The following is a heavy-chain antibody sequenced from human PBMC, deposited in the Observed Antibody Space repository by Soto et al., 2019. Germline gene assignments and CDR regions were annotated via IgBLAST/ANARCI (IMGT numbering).Heavy chain of an antibody. Sequence: ASVKVSCKASGCTFTGYYMHWVRQAPGQGLEWMGWINPNSGGTNYAQKFQGRVTMTRDTSISTAYMELSRLRSDDTAVYYCARAIAAAGTYYNNWFDPWGQGTLVTVSS. J-gene: IGHJ5*02. CDR2: INPNSGGT. D-gene: IGHD6-13*01. CDR1: GCTFTGYY. CDR3: ARAIAAAGTYYNNWFDP. V-gene: IGHV1-2*02.